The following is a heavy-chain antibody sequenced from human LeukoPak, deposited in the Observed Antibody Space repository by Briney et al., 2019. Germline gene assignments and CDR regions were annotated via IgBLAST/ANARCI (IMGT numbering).Heavy chain of an antibody. D-gene: IGHD5-18*01. J-gene: IGHJ6*03. Sequence: PSETLSLTCAVYGGSFSGYYWSWIRQPPGKGLEWIGEINHSGSTNYNPSLKSRVTISVDTSKNQFSLKLSSVTAADTAVYYCARETYTAIPNHYYYYYMDVWGKGTTVTVSS. CDR2: INHSGST. V-gene: IGHV4-34*01. CDR1: GGSFSGYY. CDR3: ARETYTAIPNHYYYYYMDV.